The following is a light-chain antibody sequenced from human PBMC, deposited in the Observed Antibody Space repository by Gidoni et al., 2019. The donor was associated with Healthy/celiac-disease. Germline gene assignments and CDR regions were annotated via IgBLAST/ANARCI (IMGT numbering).Light chain of an antibody. CDR2: DAS. V-gene: IGKV3-11*01. CDR1: QSVSSY. Sequence: ELVLPQSPATLSLSPGERATLSCRASQSVSSYLAWYQHKPGQAPRLLIYDASNRATGIPARFSGSGSGTDFTLTISSLEPEDFAVYYCQQRSNWQITFGQGTRLEIK. J-gene: IGKJ5*01. CDR3: QQRSNWQIT.